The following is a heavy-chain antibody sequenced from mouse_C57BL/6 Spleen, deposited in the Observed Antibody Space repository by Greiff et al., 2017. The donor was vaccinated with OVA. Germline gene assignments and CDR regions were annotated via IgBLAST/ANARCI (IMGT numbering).Heavy chain of an antibody. CDR3: ARELYYEDAMDY. J-gene: IGHJ4*01. CDR1: GYTFTSSW. D-gene: IGHD1-1*01. Sequence: VQLQQPGAELVKPGASVKLSCEASGYTFTSSWMHWVKQRPGRGLEWIGRIDPNSGGTKYNEKFKSQATLTVDKPSITADMQLSSLTTEDSAVYYGARELYYEDAMDYWGQGTSVTVSS. V-gene: IGHV1-72*01. CDR2: IDPNSGGT.